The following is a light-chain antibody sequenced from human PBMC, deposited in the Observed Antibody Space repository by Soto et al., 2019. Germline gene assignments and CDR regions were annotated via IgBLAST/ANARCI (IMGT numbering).Light chain of an antibody. V-gene: IGLV2-11*01. CDR1: SSDVGGYNY. CDR2: DVS. J-gene: IGLJ3*02. Sequence: QSVLTQPRSVSGSPGQSVTISRTGTSSDVGGYNYVSWYQQHPGKAPKLMIYDVSKRPSGVPDRFSGSKSGNTASLTISGLQAEDEADYYCCSYAGSYTLGVFGGGTKLTVL. CDR3: CSYAGSYTLGV.